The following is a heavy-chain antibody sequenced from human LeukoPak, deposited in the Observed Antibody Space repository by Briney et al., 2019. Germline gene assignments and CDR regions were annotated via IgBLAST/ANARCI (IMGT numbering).Heavy chain of an antibody. CDR1: GFTFSDYY. J-gene: IGHJ3*01. CDR3: ARDTGL. D-gene: IGHD1-1*01. CDR2: IDNDGNNI. V-gene: IGHV3-74*01. Sequence: GGSLRLSCAASGFTFSDYYMSWIRQAPGMGLVWVSRIDNDGNNIDYADPVKGRFTISRDNAKNTLYLQMNSLRAEDTAVYYCARDTGLWGQGTMVTVSS.